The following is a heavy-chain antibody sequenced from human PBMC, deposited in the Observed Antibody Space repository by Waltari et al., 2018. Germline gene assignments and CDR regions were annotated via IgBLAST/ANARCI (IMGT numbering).Heavy chain of an antibody. D-gene: IGHD2-21*02. CDR1: GGTFSSYT. CDR2: IIPILGIA. V-gene: IGHV1-69*02. Sequence: QVQLVQSGAEVKKPGSSVKVSCKASGGTFSSYTISWVRQAPGQGLEWMGRIIPILGIANYAQKFQGRVTITADKSTSTAYMELSSLRSEDTAVYYCARVPLVTATYVYWGQGTLVTVSS. CDR3: ARVPLVTATYVY. J-gene: IGHJ4*02.